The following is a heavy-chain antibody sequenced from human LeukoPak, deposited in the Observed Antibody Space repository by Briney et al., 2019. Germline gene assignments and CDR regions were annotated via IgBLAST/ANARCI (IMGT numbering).Heavy chain of an antibody. J-gene: IGHJ3*02. CDR3: ATTGILAAAGSLAFDI. D-gene: IGHD6-13*01. CDR1: GGSISSGSYY. Sequence: SETLSLTCTVSGGSISSGSYYWTWIRQPAGKGLEWIGRIYSSGSTNYNPSLKSRATISVDTSKNQFSLKLSSVTAADTAVYYCATTGILAAAGSLAFDIWGQGTMVTVSS. V-gene: IGHV4-61*02. CDR2: IYSSGST.